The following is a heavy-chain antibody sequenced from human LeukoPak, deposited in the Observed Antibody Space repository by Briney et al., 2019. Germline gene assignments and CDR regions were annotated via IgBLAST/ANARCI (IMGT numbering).Heavy chain of an antibody. CDR1: GFTFSSYD. Sequence: PGGSLRLSCAASGFTFSSYDMHWVRQAPGKGLEWVTVISYDGSNKYYVDSVKGRFTISRDNAKNSLYLQMNSLRVEDTAVYYCARGWGLDPWGQGTLVTVSS. D-gene: IGHD3-16*01. CDR3: ARGWGLDP. V-gene: IGHV3-30*03. J-gene: IGHJ5*02. CDR2: ISYDGSNK.